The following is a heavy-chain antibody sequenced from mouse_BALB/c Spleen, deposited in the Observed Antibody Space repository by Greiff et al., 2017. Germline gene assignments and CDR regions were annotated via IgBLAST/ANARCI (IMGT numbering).Heavy chain of an antibody. CDR1: GYTFTSYW. V-gene: IGHV1-7*01. J-gene: IGHJ3*01. CDR3: ARSGYRYDEAWFAY. D-gene: IGHD2-14*01. CDR2: INPSTGYT. Sequence: VKLQESGAELAKPGASVKMSCKASGYTFTSYWMHWVKQRPGQGLEWIGYINPSTGYTEYNQKFKDKATLTADKSSSTAYMQLSSLTSEDSAVYYCARSGYRYDEAWFAYWGQGTLVTVSA.